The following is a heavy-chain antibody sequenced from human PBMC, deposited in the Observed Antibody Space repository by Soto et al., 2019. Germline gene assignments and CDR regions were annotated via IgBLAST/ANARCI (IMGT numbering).Heavy chain of an antibody. V-gene: IGHV3-30*18. CDR1: GFTFSSYG. CDR3: AKAGYYYDSSGYYGYYFDY. D-gene: IGHD3-22*01. CDR2: ISYDGSNK. J-gene: IGHJ4*03. Sequence: PGGSLRLSCAASGFTFSSYGMHWVRQAPGKGLEWVAVISYDGSNKYYADSVKGRFTISRDNSKNTLHLQMNSLRAEDTAVYYCAKAGYYYDSSGYYGYYFDYWGQGTVVSVSS.